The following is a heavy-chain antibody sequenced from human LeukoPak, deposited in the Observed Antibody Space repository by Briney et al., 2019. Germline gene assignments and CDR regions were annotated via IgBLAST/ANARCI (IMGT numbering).Heavy chain of an antibody. V-gene: IGHV3-30*18. CDR3: AKAQTNYYFDY. Sequence: PGRSLRLSCAASGFTFSPYGMHWVRQAPGKGLEWVAVISYDGSNKYCADSVKGRFTISRDNSKNTLYLQMNSLRTEDTAVYYCAKAQTNYYFDYWGQGTLVTVSS. CDR1: GFTFSPYG. CDR2: ISYDGSNK. D-gene: IGHD1-1*01. J-gene: IGHJ4*02.